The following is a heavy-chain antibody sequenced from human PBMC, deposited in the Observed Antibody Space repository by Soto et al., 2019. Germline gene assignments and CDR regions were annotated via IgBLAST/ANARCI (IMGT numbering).Heavy chain of an antibody. J-gene: IGHJ4*01. CDR3: ASEDTPTSN. CDR2: ISAYNGNT. Sequence: QVQLVQSGAEVKKPGASVKVSCKASGYTFTSYGISWVRQAPGQGLEWMGWISAYNGNTNYAQKLQGTVTMTTDTAPRTAYMAPTSLRSHETALYYSASEDTPTSNWGHRTPATV. CDR1: GYTFTSYG. V-gene: IGHV1-18*01.